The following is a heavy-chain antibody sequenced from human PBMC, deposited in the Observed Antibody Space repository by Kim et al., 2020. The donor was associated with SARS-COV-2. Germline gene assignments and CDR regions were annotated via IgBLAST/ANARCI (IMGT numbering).Heavy chain of an antibody. CDR2: SYYSGST. CDR3: ARPYGSGWYYFDY. D-gene: IGHD6-19*01. Sequence: SETLSLTCTVAGGSISSSSYYWGWIRQPPGKGLEWIVRSYYSGSTYYNPSLKSRVTISVDTSKNQFSLKLSSVAASDTTVYYCARPYGSGWYYFDYWGQGTLVTASS. J-gene: IGHJ4*02. V-gene: IGHV4-39*01. CDR1: GGSISSSSYY.